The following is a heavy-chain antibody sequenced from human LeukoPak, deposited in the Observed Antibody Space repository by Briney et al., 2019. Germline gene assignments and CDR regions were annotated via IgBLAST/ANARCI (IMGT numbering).Heavy chain of an antibody. CDR1: GGSISSSSYY. V-gene: IGHV4-39*01. Sequence: PSETLSLTCTVSGGSISSSSYYWGWIRQPPGKGLEWIGSIYYSGSTYYNPSLKSRVTISVDTSKNQFSLKLSSVTAADTAVYYCARSESGYLNYYYYGMDVWGQGTTVTVSS. D-gene: IGHD3-3*01. J-gene: IGHJ6*02. CDR2: IYYSGST. CDR3: ARSESGYLNYYYYGMDV.